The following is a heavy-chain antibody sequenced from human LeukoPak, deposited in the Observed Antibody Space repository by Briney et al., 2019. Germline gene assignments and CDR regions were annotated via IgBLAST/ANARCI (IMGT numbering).Heavy chain of an antibody. J-gene: IGHJ4*02. CDR2: IRYDGSNK. V-gene: IGHV3-30*02. Sequence: GGSLRLSCAASGFTFSSYGMHWVRQAPGKGLEWVAFIRYDGSNKCYADSVKGRFTISRDNSKNTLYLQMNSLRAEDTAVYYCAKPTSSYSSGWYSYMDYWGQGTLVTVSS. CDR1: GFTFSSYG. D-gene: IGHD6-19*01. CDR3: AKPTSSYSSGWYSYMDY.